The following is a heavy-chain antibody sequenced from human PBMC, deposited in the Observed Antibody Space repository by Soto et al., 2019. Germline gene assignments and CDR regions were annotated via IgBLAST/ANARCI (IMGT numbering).Heavy chain of an antibody. CDR1: GGTFSSYA. J-gene: IGHJ6*02. V-gene: IGHV1-69*13. D-gene: IGHD3-3*01. CDR2: IIPIFGTA. CDR3: ARDYDFWSGYGPNGMDV. Sequence: SVKVSCKASGGTFSSYAISWVRQAPGQGLEWMGGIIPIFGTANYAQKFQGRVTITADESTSTAYMELSSLRSEGTAVYYCARDYDFWSGYGPNGMDVWGQGTTVTVSS.